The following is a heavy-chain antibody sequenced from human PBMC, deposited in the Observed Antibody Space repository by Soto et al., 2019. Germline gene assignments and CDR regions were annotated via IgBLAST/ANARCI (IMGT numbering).Heavy chain of an antibody. J-gene: IGHJ4*02. CDR3: ARGRYGDY. Sequence: QVHLVQSGAEVKKPGASVKVSCQASGYAFTTYGITWVRQAPGQGLEWMGWISAHNGNTNYAQKLQARVTVTIDTSTSTAYMELRSLRSDDTAVYYCARGRYGDYWGQGALVTVSS. CDR1: GYAFTTYG. D-gene: IGHD1-1*01. V-gene: IGHV1-18*01. CDR2: ISAHNGNT.